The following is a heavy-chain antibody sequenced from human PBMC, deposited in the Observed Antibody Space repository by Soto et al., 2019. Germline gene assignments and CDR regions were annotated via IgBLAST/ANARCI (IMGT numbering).Heavy chain of an antibody. CDR2: IGSSGDK. D-gene: IGHD2-15*01. V-gene: IGHV3-21*01. Sequence: EVQLVESGGGLVKPGGSLRLSCAASGFAFSSYSMNWVRQAPGQGLEWVSSIGSSGDKDYADSVKGRFNISRDHAKNALYRQMSSLTGEATAVYFCAREGPESRDIPDYWCQGTLVIVSS. CDR3: AREGPESRDIPDY. J-gene: IGHJ4*02. CDR1: GFAFSSYS.